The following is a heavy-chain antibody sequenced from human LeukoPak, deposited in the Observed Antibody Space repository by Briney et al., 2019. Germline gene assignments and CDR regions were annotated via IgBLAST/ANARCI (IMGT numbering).Heavy chain of an antibody. J-gene: IGHJ3*02. V-gene: IGHV3-48*01. CDR1: GFTLSSYS. CDR2: ISSSSSTI. Sequence: PGGSLRLSCAASGFTLSSYSMNWVRQAPGKGLEWVSYISSSSSTIYYADSVKGRFTISRDNGKNSLYLQMNSLRAEDTAVYYCASQLGDASDIWGQGTMVTVSS. CDR3: ASQLGDASDI. D-gene: IGHD6-13*01.